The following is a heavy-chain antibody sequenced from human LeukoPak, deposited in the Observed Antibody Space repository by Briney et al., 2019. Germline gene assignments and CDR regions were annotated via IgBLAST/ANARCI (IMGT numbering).Heavy chain of an antibody. CDR3: ARVGFCSGGSCYLLTAFDI. CDR1: GFTFSSYG. Sequence: GGSLRLSCAASGFTFSSYGMHWVRQAPGKGLEWVANIKQDGSEKYYVDSVKGRFTISRDNAKNSLYLQMNSLRAEDTAVYYCARVGFCSGGSCYLLTAFDIWGQGTMVTVPS. V-gene: IGHV3-7*01. J-gene: IGHJ3*02. D-gene: IGHD2-15*01. CDR2: IKQDGSEK.